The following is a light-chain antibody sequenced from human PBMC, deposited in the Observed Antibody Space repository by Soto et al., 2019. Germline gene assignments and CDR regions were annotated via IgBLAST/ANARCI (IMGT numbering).Light chain of an antibody. V-gene: IGLV1-40*01. CDR2: ANT. CDR3: QSYDSSLSGYV. J-gene: IGLJ1*01. Sequence: QPVLTQPPSVSGAPGQRVTISCAGNSSNIGAGYDVHWFQQLPGTAPKLLVYANTNRPSGVPDRFSGSKSGTSASLAITGLQADDEADYYCQSYDSSLSGYVFGTGTKLTVL. CDR1: SSNIGAGYD.